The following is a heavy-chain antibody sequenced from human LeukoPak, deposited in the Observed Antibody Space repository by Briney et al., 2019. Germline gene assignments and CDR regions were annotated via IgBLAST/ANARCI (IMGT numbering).Heavy chain of an antibody. CDR1: GFTFSSYS. CDR3: ATDTSVTGTFFDY. J-gene: IGHJ4*02. CDR2: ISSSSSYI. Sequence: GGSLRLSCAASGFTFSSYSMNWVRQAPGKGLEWVSSISSSSSYIYYADSVKGRFTISRDNAKNSLYLQMNSLRAEDTAVYYCATDTSVTGTFFDYWGQGTLVTVSS. V-gene: IGHV3-21*01. D-gene: IGHD1-20*01.